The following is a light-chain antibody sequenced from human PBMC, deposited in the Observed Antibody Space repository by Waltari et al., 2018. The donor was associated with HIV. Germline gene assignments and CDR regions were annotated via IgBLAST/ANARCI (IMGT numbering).Light chain of an antibody. CDR1: ASDIGDYNY. J-gene: IGLJ2*01. V-gene: IGLV2-14*03. Sequence: QSALTQPASVSGAPGQSITISCTGTASDIGDYNYVSWYQQHPGKAPKLVIHDVSNRPSGISTRFSGSKSGTTASLTISGLQAEDEAVYYCSSYTRSTRTTAWLFGGGTRLTVL. CDR3: SSYTRSTRTTAWL. CDR2: DVS.